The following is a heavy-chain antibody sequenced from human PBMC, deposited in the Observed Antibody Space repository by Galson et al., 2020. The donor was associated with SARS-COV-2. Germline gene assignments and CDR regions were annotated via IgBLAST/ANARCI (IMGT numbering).Heavy chain of an antibody. CDR2: ISAYNGNT. Sequence: ASVKVSCKASGYTFTSYGISWVRQAPGQGLEWMGWISAYNGNTNYAQKLQGRVTMTTDTSTSTAYMELRSLRSDDTAVYYCARTTRSFYGDYVRYYYYGMDVWGQGTTVTVSS. CDR1: GYTFTSYG. CDR3: ARTTRSFYGDYVRYYYYGMDV. V-gene: IGHV1-18*04. J-gene: IGHJ6*02. D-gene: IGHD4-17*01.